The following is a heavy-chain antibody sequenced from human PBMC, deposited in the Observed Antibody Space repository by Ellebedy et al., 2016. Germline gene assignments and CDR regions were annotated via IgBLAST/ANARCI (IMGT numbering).Heavy chain of an antibody. V-gene: IGHV3-66*01. Sequence: GESLKISCAASGFTISSNYMSWVRQAPGKGLEWVSVIYSGGSTYYADSVKGRFTISRDNSKNTLYLQMNSLRAEDTAVYYCARDSWGFYDSSGYSHDAFDIWGQGTMVTASS. CDR3: ARDSWGFYDSSGYSHDAFDI. J-gene: IGHJ3*02. D-gene: IGHD3-22*01. CDR2: IYSGGST. CDR1: GFTISSNY.